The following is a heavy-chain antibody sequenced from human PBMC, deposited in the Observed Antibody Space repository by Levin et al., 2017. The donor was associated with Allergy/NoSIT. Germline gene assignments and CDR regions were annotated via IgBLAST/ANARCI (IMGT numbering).Heavy chain of an antibody. V-gene: IGHV1-3*01. CDR3: ARDGVGTGWYPY. D-gene: IGHD6-19*01. J-gene: IGHJ4*02. CDR2: INAGNGNT. CDR1: GFSFSTYG. Sequence: AASVKVSCKTSGFSFSTYGMHWVRQAPGQRLEWMGCINAGNGNTQYSQKFQGRVTITSDTYASTAYMELNSLLSEDTAVYYCARDGVGTGWYPYWGQGTQVTVSS.